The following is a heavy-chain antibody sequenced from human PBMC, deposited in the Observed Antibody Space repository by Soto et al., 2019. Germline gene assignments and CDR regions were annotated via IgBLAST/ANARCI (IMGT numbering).Heavy chain of an antibody. CDR2: IIPIFGTA. CDR3: ASGLGYRGPNLWFHIDY. D-gene: IGHD3-10*01. Sequence: ASVKVSCKASGGTFSSYAISWVRQAPGQGLEWMGGIIPIFGTANYAQKFQGRVTITADESTSTAYMELSSLRSEDTAVYYCASGLGYRGPNLWFHIDYCGRRTLVAFCS. CDR1: GGTFSSYA. V-gene: IGHV1-69*13. J-gene: IGHJ4*02.